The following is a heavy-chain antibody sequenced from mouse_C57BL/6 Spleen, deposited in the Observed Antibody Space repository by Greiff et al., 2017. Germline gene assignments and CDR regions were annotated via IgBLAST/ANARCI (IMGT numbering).Heavy chain of an antibody. CDR2: IYPRDGST. J-gene: IGHJ2*01. CDR3: ARSYYSNYVGGTLDFDY. D-gene: IGHD2-5*01. V-gene: IGHV1-85*01. CDR1: GYTFTSYD. Sequence: VQLQESGPELVKPGASVKLSCKASGYTFTSYDINWVKQRPGQGLEWIGWIYPRDGSTKYNEKFKGKATLTVDTSSSTAYMELHSLPSEDSAVYFCARSYYSNYVGGTLDFDYWGQGTTLTVSS.